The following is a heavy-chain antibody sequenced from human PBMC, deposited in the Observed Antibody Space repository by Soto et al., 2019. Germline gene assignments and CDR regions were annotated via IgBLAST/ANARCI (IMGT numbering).Heavy chain of an antibody. J-gene: IGHJ4*02. D-gene: IGHD3-10*01. CDR2: ISPSSSFL. V-gene: IGHV3-21*06. Sequence: WWSLRLSCAASVFSFRSYYMNWFRQAPGRGLEWVSSISPSSSFLTYADSVKGRFTISRDNAKSSVNLQMSSLRAEDTAVYYCARVGTDYGSGSPYYSDYWGQGTLVTVSS. CDR1: VFSFRSYY. CDR3: ARVGTDYGSGSPYYSDY.